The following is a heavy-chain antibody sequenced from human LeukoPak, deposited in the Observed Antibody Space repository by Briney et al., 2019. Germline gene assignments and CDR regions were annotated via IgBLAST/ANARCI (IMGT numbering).Heavy chain of an antibody. CDR1: GFTFSSSA. D-gene: IGHD4-17*01. J-gene: IGHJ1*01. V-gene: IGHV3-30*04. CDR3: AKALSMTTVGYLQH. Sequence: PGGSLRLSCAASGFTFSSSAMHWVRQTPGRGLEWVALISSDGTHKYYADSVKGRCTISRDNSQNTLYLQMNGLGTEDTAVYYCAKALSMTTVGYLQHWGQGTLVPVSP. CDR2: ISSDGTHK.